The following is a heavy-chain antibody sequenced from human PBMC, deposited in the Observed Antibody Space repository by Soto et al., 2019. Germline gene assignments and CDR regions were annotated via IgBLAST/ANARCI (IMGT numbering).Heavy chain of an antibody. CDR2: ISGSGGST. V-gene: IGHV3-23*01. D-gene: IGHD1-26*01. CDR3: ATGRGGYSGYYYYYGMDV. CDR1: GFTFSSYA. J-gene: IGHJ6*02. Sequence: GGSLRLSCAASGFTFSSYAMSWVRQAPGKGLEWVSAISGSGGSTYYADSVKGRFTISRDNSKNTLYLQMNSLRAEDTAVYYCATGRGGYSGYYYYYGMDVWGQGTTVTVSS.